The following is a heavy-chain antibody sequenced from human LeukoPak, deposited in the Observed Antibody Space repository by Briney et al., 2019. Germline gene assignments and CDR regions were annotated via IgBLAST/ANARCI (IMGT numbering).Heavy chain of an antibody. Sequence: SETLSLTCAVYGGSFSGYYWSWIRQPPGKGLEWIGEINHSGSTNYNPSLKSRVTISVDTSKHQFSLKLSSVTAAHTAVYYCARGTAKQWLSTFAYWGQGTLVTVSS. CDR2: INHSGST. J-gene: IGHJ4*02. V-gene: IGHV4-34*01. CDR3: ARGTAKQWLSTFAY. D-gene: IGHD6-19*01. CDR1: GGSFSGYY.